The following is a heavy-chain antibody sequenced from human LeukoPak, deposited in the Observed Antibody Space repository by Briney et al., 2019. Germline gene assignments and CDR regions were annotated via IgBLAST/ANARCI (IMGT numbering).Heavy chain of an antibody. Sequence: GGSLSLSCAASGFTFSSYSMNWVRRAPGKGLEWVSSISSSSSYIYYADSVKGRFTISRDNSKNTLYLQMNSLRAEDTAVYYCAKDFAMAHDYWGQGTLVTVSS. V-gene: IGHV3-21*01. CDR2: ISSSSSYI. CDR3: AKDFAMAHDY. J-gene: IGHJ4*02. D-gene: IGHD5-18*01. CDR1: GFTFSSYS.